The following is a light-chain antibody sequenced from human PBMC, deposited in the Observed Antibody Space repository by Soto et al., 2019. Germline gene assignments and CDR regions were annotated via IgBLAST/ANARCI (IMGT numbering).Light chain of an antibody. CDR2: EVN. V-gene: IGLV2-8*01. J-gene: IGLJ3*02. Sequence: QSALTQPPSASGSPGQSVTISCTGTSSDIGGYNFVSWYQQHPGKAPKLIIYEVNKRPSGVPDRFSGSKSGNTASLTVSGLQAEDEGDYYCSSYAGTNNLGVFGGGTKVTVL. CDR1: SSDIGGYNF. CDR3: SSYAGTNNLGV.